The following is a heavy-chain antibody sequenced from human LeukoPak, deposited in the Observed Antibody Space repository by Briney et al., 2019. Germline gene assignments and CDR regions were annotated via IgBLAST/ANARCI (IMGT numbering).Heavy chain of an antibody. CDR3: ARALSVRGVTTSVDY. J-gene: IGHJ4*02. CDR2: IIPIFGTA. V-gene: IGHV1-69*13. Sequence: SVKVSCKASGYTFTSYYMHWVRQAPGQGLEWMGGIIPIFGTANYAQKFQGRVTITADESTSTAYMGLSSLRSEDTAVYYCARALSVRGVTTSVDYWGQGTLVTVSS. D-gene: IGHD3-10*01. CDR1: GYTFTSYY.